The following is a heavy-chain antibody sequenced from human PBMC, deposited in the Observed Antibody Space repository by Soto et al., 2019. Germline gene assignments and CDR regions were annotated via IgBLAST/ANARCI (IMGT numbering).Heavy chain of an antibody. D-gene: IGHD5-12*01. J-gene: IGHJ4*02. V-gene: IGHV3-23*01. CDR3: AKDRTRGYHTLYYIDY. CDR2: ISGSGGST. CDR1: GFTFSSYA. Sequence: GGSLRLSCAASGFTFSSYAMSWVRQAPGKGLEWVSAISGSGGSTYYADSVKGRFTISRDNSKNTLYLQMNSLRAEDTAVYYCAKDRTRGYHTLYYIDYWGQGTLVTVSS.